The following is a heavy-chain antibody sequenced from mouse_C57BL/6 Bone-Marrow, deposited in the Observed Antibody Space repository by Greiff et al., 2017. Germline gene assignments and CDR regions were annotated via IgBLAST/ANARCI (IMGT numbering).Heavy chain of an antibody. Sequence: VKLMESGPGLVAPSQSLSLTCTVSGFSLTSYAISWVRQPPGKGLEWLGVICTGGGTNYNSALKYKLSISKDKSKRQVFLKMNSLRTKDTARYYCARRYYAMDYWGQGTSVTVSA. CDR1: GFSLTSYA. CDR2: ICTGGGT. CDR3: ARRYYAMDY. V-gene: IGHV2-9-1*01. J-gene: IGHJ4*01.